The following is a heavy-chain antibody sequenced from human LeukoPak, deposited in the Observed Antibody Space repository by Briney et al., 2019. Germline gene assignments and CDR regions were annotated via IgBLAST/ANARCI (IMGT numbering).Heavy chain of an antibody. V-gene: IGHV4-34*01. CDR1: GGSFSGYS. CDR2: INHSGST. Sequence: PSETLSLTCAVYGGSFSGYSWSWIRQPPGKGLEWIGEINHSGSTNYNPSLKSRVTISVDTSKNQFSLKLSSVTAADTALYYCARHLRQDVWGSYRYNWFDPWGQGTLVTVSS. CDR3: ARHLRQDVWGSYRYNWFDP. D-gene: IGHD3-16*02. J-gene: IGHJ5*02.